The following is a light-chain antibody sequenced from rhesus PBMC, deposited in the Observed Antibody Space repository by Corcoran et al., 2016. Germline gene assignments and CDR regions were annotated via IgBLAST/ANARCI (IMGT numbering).Light chain of an antibody. CDR2: DTS. CDR3: QQHNSYPWT. CDR1: QGISKY. J-gene: IGKJ1*01. V-gene: IGKV1S3*01. Sequence: DIQMTQSPSSLSASVGDTVTITCQASQGISKYLAWYQQKPGKAPKLLIYDTSTVESGVPSRFSGSGSGTEVTLSISSLQTEDFATYYGQQHNSYPWTFGQGTKVEVK.